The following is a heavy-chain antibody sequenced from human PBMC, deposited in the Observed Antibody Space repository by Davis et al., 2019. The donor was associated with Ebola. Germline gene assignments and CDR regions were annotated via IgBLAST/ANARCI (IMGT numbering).Heavy chain of an antibody. CDR2: INTNTGTP. Sequence: ASVKVSCKASGYIFTSYAMSWVRQAPGQGLEWMGWINTNTGTPTYAQGFTGRFVFSLDTSVSTAYLQISSLKAEDTAVYYCARGRAVADYWGQGTLVTVSS. V-gene: IGHV7-4-1*02. CDR3: ARGRAVADY. CDR1: GYIFTSYA. J-gene: IGHJ4*02. D-gene: IGHD6-19*01.